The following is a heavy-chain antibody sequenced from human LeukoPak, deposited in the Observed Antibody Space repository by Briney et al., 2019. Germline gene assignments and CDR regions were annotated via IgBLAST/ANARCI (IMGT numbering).Heavy chain of an antibody. J-gene: IGHJ4*02. CDR2: ISYDGSNK. Sequence: GRSLRLSCAASGFTFSSYGMHWVRQAPGKGLEWVAVISYDGSNKYYADSVKGRFTISRDNSKNTLYLQMNSLRAEDTAVYYCAKGSRYFDWLLEIDYWGQGTLVTVSS. V-gene: IGHV3-30*18. CDR1: GFTFSSYG. D-gene: IGHD3-9*01. CDR3: AKGSRYFDWLLEIDY.